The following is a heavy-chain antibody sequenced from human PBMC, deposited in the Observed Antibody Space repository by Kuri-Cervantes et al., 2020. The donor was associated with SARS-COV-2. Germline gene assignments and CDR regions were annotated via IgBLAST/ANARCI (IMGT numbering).Heavy chain of an antibody. V-gene: IGHV3-30-3*01. J-gene: IGHJ3*02. CDR2: ISYDGSNK. CDR1: GLTFSSYA. CDR3: ARSDPDSSGSYDAFDI. D-gene: IGHD3-22*01. Sequence: GGSLRPSCAASGLTFSSYAMHWVRQAPGKGLEWVAVISYDGSNKYYADSVKGRFTISRDNAKNSLYLQMNSLRAEDTAVYYCARSDPDSSGSYDAFDIWGQGTMVTVSS.